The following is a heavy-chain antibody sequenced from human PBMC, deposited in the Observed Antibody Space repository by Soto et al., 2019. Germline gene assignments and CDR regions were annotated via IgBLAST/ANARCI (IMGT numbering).Heavy chain of an antibody. J-gene: IGHJ4*02. CDR3: ARHGHWAPLDD. V-gene: IGHV4-39*01. CDR2: TYYSGST. Sequence: SETLSLTCTVSGGSISSGDYYWSWIRQPPGKGLEWIGCTYYSGSTYYNSSLRSRVTLSVDTSKNQFSLRLSSVTAADTAVYFCARHGHWAPLDDWGQGTLVTVSS. CDR1: GGSISSGDYY. D-gene: IGHD3-16*01.